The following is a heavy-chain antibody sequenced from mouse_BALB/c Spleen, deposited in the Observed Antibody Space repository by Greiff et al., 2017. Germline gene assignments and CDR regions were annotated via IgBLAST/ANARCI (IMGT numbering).Heavy chain of an antibody. CDR2: IYPGNSDT. CDR3: TRWELGRREFAY. D-gene: IGHD4-1*01. Sequence: DVKLQESGTVLARPGASVKMSCKASGYSFTSYWMHWVKQRPGQGLEWIGAIYPGNSDTSYNQKFKGKAKLTAVTSASTAYMELSSLTNEDSAVYYCTRWELGRREFAYWGQGTLVTVSA. CDR1: GYSFTSYW. V-gene: IGHV1-5*01. J-gene: IGHJ3*01.